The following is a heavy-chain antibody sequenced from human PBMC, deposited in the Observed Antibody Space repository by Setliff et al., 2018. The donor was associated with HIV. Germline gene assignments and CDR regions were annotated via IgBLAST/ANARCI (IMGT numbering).Heavy chain of an antibody. D-gene: IGHD1-20*01. Sequence: ASVKVSCKASGYTFTAYYMHWVPQAPGQGLEWMGRIIPNSGGTNYAQKFQGRVTLTRDTSISTAYMELSSLRSDDTAVYFCARDGYKWNDNALEIWGLGTVVTVSS. J-gene: IGHJ3*02. CDR3: ARDGYKWNDNALEI. CDR1: GYTFTAYY. V-gene: IGHV1-2*06. CDR2: IIPNSGGT.